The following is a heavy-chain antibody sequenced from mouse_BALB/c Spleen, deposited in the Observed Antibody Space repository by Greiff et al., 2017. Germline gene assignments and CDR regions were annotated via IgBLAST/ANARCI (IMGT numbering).Heavy chain of an antibody. D-gene: IGHD2-2*01. CDR2: ISSGSSTI. CDR1: GFTFSSFG. CDR3: ARGGYDVPWAMDY. V-gene: IGHV5-17*02. Sequence: EVQLVESGGGLVQPGGSRKLSCAASGFTFSSFGMHWVRQAPEKGLEWVAYISSGSSTIYYADTVKGRFTISRDNPKNTLFLQMTSLRSEDTAMYYCARGGYDVPWAMDYWGQGTSVTVSS. J-gene: IGHJ4*01.